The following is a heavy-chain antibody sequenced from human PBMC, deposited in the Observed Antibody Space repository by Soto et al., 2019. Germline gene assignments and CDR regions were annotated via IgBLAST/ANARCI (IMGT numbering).Heavy chain of an antibody. CDR2: ISYDGSNK. D-gene: IGHD3-16*01. J-gene: IGHJ1*01. Sequence: PGGSLRLSCAASGFTFSSYGMNWVRQAPGKGLEWVAVISYDGSNKYYADSVKGRFTISRDNSKNTLYLQMNSLRAEDTAVYYCAKDWGITVVTPLYFQHWGQGTLVTVSS. CDR1: GFTFSSYG. CDR3: AKDWGITVVTPLYFQH. V-gene: IGHV3-30*18.